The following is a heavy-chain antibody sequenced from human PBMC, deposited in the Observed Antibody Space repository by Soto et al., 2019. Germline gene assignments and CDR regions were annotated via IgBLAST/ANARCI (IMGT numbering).Heavy chain of an antibody. J-gene: IGHJ6*02. V-gene: IGHV4-59*01. Sequence: SETLSLTCTVSGGSIISYYWSWIRQPPGKGLEWIGYIYYSGSTNYNPSLKSRVTISVDTSKNQFSLKLSSVTAADTAVYYCARYYDFWSGPYYYYYGMDVWGQGTTVTVSS. CDR1: GGSIISYY. CDR3: ARYYDFWSGPYYYYYGMDV. D-gene: IGHD3-3*01. CDR2: IYYSGST.